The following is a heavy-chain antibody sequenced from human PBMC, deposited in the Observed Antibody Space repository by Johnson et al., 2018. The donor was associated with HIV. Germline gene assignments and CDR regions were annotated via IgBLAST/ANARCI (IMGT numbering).Heavy chain of an antibody. J-gene: IGHJ3*02. CDR2: INSDGSST. D-gene: IGHD3-16*01. V-gene: IGHV3-74*01. CDR1: GFTFSSYW. Sequence: VQLVESGGGVVQPGGSLRLSCAASGFTFSSYWMHWVRQAQGKGLVWVSRINSDGSSTSYADSVKGRFTISRDNAKNTLYLQMNSLRAEDTAVYYCAREKSWGLMSTVGGPHAFDIWCQGTMVTVSS. CDR3: AREKSWGLMSTVGGPHAFDI.